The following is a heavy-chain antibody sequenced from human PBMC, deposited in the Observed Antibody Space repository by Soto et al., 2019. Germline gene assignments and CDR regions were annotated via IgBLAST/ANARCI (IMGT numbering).Heavy chain of an antibody. CDR3: ARRYSPIDY. CDR2: IKEDGSDK. Sequence: PGGSLRLSCAASGFTFSNYWMTWVRQAPGKGLEWVANIKEDGSDKYYVDSVRGRFTISRDNAKNSLFLQMNSLRAEDTAVYYCARRYSPIDYWGQGTLVTVSS. CDR1: GFTFSNYW. D-gene: IGHD5-18*01. V-gene: IGHV3-7*01. J-gene: IGHJ4*02.